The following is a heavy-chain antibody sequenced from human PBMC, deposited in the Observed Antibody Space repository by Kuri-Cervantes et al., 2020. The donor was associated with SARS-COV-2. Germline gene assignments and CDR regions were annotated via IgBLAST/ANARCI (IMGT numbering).Heavy chain of an antibody. CDR3: ATGSGFSGSYWFDH. CDR2: FDPEDGET. V-gene: IGHV1-24*01. Sequence: AAVTVSCKVSGYTLTELSMHWVRQAPGKGLEWMGGFDPEDGETIYAQKFQGRVTMTEDTTTDTAYMELSSLRSEDTAVYYCATGSGFSGSYWFDHWGQGTLVTVSS. J-gene: IGHJ5*02. CDR1: GYTLTELS. D-gene: IGHD1-26*01.